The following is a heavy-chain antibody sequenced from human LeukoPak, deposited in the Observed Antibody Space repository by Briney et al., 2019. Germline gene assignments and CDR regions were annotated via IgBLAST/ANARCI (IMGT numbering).Heavy chain of an antibody. Sequence: GGSLRLSCAASGFTFSSYGMHWVRQAPGKGLEWVAVIWYDGSNKYYADSVKGRFTISRDNSKNTLYLQMNSLRAEDTAVYYCARESITMVRGVITRYFDYWGQGTLVTVSS. D-gene: IGHD3-10*01. CDR3: ARESITMVRGVITRYFDY. J-gene: IGHJ4*02. CDR2: IWYDGSNK. V-gene: IGHV3-33*01. CDR1: GFTFSSYG.